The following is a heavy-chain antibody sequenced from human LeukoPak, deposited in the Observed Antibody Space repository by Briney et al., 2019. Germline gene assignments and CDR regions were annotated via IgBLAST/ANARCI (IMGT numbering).Heavy chain of an antibody. J-gene: IGHJ4*02. V-gene: IGHV4-39*01. Sequence: SETLSLTCIVSGGSISSSNYYWGWIRQPPGKGLEWIGSIYYSGSTYYNPSLKSRVTISVDTSKNQFSLKLSSVTAADTAVYYCASNDYGDKTFDYWGQGTLVTVSS. D-gene: IGHD4-17*01. CDR1: GGSISSSNYY. CDR3: ASNDYGDKTFDY. CDR2: IYYSGST.